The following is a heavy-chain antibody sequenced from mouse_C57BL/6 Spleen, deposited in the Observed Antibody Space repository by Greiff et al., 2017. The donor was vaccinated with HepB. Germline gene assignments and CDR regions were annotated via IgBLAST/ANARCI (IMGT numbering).Heavy chain of an antibody. V-gene: IGHV1-69*01. CDR1: GYTFTSYW. D-gene: IGHD2-3*01. CDR2: IDPSDSYT. CDR3: ASHDGYYWFAY. J-gene: IGHJ3*01. Sequence: QVQLQQPGAELVMPGASVKLSCKASGYTFTSYWMHWVKQRPGQGLEWIGEIDPSDSYTNYNQKFKGKSTLTVDKSSSTAYMQLSSLTSEDSAVYYCASHDGYYWFAYWGQGTLVTVSA.